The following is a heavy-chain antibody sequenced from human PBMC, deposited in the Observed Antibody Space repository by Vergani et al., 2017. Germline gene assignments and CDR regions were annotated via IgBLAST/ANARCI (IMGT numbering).Heavy chain of an antibody. CDR1: GGTFSSYT. CDR2: IIPILGIA. V-gene: IGHV1-69*09. J-gene: IGHJ4*02. CDR3: ARDPGSGLTVLQI. Sequence: QVQLVQSGAEVKKPGSSVKVSCKASGGTFSSYTISWVRQAPGQGLEWMGRIIPILGIANYAQKFQGRVTMTRDTSTSTAYMELSRLRSDDTAVYYCARDPGSGLTVLQIWGQGTLVTVSS. D-gene: IGHD3-10*01.